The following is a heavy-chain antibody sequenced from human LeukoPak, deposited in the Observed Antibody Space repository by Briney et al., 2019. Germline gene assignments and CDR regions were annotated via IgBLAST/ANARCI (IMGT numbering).Heavy chain of an antibody. V-gene: IGHV3-30-3*01. J-gene: IGHJ3*01. CDR1: GFTFTSYA. Sequence: GRSLRLSCVASGFTFTSYAMHWVRQAPGKGLEWVTVISYDGSIEYYADSVKGRFTISRDISKNTLYLQMNSLRAEDTAVYYCARKPDAFDLWGQGTMVTVSS. CDR2: ISYDGSIE. CDR3: ARKPDAFDL.